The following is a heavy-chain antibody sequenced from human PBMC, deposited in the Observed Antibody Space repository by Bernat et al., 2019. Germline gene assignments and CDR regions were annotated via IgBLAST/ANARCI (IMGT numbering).Heavy chain of an antibody. CDR3: ARLARGATDLGVFDY. CDR1: GGSISSSSYY. D-gene: IGHD1-26*01. V-gene: IGHV4-39*01. Sequence: QLQLQESGPGLVKPSETLSLTCTVSGGSISSSSYYWGWIRQPPGKGLEWIGSIYYSGSTYYNPSLKSRVTISVDTSKNQFSLKLSSVTAADTAVYYCARLARGATDLGVFDYWGQGTLVTVSS. J-gene: IGHJ4*02. CDR2: IYYSGST.